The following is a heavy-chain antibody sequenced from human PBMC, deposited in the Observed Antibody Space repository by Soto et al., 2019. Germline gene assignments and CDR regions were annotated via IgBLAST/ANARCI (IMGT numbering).Heavy chain of an antibody. CDR3: ARARLRAVYAFDF. CDR2: IYYNGNT. CDR1: GVSITSGAYY. D-gene: IGHD4-17*01. V-gene: IGHV4-31*03. J-gene: IGHJ3*01. Sequence: QVQLQESGPGLVKPSQTLSLTCTLSGVSITSGAYYWTWVRQHPGKGLEWIGHIYYNGNTYFSPSHKSRITISIDTSKNQFSLKLSSVTAADTAMYYCARARLRAVYAFDFWGQGTMVTVSS.